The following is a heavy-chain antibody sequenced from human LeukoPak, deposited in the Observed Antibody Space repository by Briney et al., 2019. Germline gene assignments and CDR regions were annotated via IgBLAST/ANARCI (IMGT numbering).Heavy chain of an antibody. Sequence: SETLSLTCAVYGGSSSGYYWSWIRQPPGKGLEWIGEINHSGSTNYNPSLKSRVTISVDTSKNQFSLKLSSVTAADTAVYYCARVGPILEWLANYYYYYMDVWGKGTTVTVSS. J-gene: IGHJ6*03. CDR2: INHSGST. V-gene: IGHV4-34*01. CDR1: GGSSSGYY. CDR3: ARVGPILEWLANYYYYYMDV. D-gene: IGHD3-3*01.